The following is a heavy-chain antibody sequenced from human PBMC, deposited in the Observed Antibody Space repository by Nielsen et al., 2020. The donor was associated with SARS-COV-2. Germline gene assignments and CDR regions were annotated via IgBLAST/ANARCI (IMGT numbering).Heavy chain of an antibody. Sequence: GESLKISCAASGFTFSSYSMNWVRQAPGKGLEWVSSISSSSSYIYYADSVKGRFTISRDNAKNSLYLQMNSLRAEDTAVYYCARLETYTRGYFDYWGQGTLVTVSS. CDR2: ISSSSSYI. V-gene: IGHV3-21*01. D-gene: IGHD5-24*01. J-gene: IGHJ4*02. CDR3: ARLETYTRGYFDY. CDR1: GFTFSSYS.